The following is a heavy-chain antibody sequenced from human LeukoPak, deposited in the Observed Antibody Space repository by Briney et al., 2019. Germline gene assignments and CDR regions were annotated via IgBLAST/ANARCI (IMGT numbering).Heavy chain of an antibody. Sequence: SETLSLTCAVYGGSFSGYYWSWIRQPPGKGLEWIGEINHSGSTNYNPSLKSRVTISVDTSKNQFSLKLSSVTAADTAVYYCARRWGAQFDPWGQGTLVTVSS. J-gene: IGHJ5*02. CDR3: ARRWGAQFDP. V-gene: IGHV4-34*01. CDR1: GGSFSGYY. D-gene: IGHD3-16*01. CDR2: INHSGST.